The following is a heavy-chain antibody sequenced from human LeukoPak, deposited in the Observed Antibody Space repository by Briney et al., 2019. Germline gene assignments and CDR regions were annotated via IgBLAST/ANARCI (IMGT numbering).Heavy chain of an antibody. CDR1: GGSFSGFY. CDR3: ARARPRITMIVVVSGSVDY. D-gene: IGHD3-22*01. J-gene: IGHJ4*02. CDR2: VNHSGIT. Sequence: PSETLSLTCAVYGGSFSGFYWSWIRQPPGIGLEWIGEVNHSGITNYNPSLKSRVTISVDTSKNQFSLKLSSVTAADTAVYYCARARPRITMIVVVSGSVDYWGQGTLVTVSS. V-gene: IGHV4-34*01.